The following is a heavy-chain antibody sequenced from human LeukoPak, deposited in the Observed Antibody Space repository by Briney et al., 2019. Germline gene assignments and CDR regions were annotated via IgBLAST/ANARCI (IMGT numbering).Heavy chain of an antibody. J-gene: IGHJ5*02. Sequence: GGSLRLSCAASGFTVSSNYMSWVRQAPGKGLEWVSSISSSSYIYYADSVKGRFTISRDNAKNSLYLQMNSLRAEDTAVYYCARGLPEEGFLEWYPLNWFDPWGQGTLVTVSS. CDR1: GFTVSSNY. D-gene: IGHD3-3*01. V-gene: IGHV3-69-1*01. CDR3: ARGLPEEGFLEWYPLNWFDP. CDR2: ISSSSYI.